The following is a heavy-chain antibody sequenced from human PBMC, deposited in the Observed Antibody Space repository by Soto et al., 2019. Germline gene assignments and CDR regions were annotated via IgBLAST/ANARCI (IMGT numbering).Heavy chain of an antibody. Sequence: SVKVSCKASGFTFTSSAVQWVRQARGQRPEWIGWIVVGSGNTNYAQKFQERVTITRDMSTSTAYMELSSLRSEDTAVYYCAADRQLVLGGFDPWGQGTLVTVSS. CDR3: AADRQLVLGGFDP. CDR1: GFTFTSSA. J-gene: IGHJ5*02. CDR2: IVVGSGNT. V-gene: IGHV1-58*01. D-gene: IGHD6-13*01.